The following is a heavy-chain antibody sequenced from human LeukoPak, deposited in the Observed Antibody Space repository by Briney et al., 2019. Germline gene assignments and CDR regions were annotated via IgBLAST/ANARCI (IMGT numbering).Heavy chain of an antibody. V-gene: IGHV3-7*01. J-gene: IGHJ4*02. Sequence: GGSLRLSCAASGFTFSSYWMSWVRQAPGKGLEWVANIKQDGSEKYYVDSVKGRFTISRDNAKNSLYQQMNSLRAEDTAVYYCARAVSYDSSGYYRGGYFDYWGQGTLVTVSS. CDR3: ARAVSYDSSGYYRGGYFDY. CDR1: GFTFSSYW. D-gene: IGHD3-22*01. CDR2: IKQDGSEK.